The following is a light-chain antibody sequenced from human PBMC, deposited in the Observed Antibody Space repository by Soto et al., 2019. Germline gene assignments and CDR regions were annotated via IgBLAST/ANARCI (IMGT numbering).Light chain of an antibody. CDR2: GAS. J-gene: IGKJ5*01. CDR1: QSVSSN. CDR3: QQYNNWPTIT. V-gene: IGKV3-15*01. Sequence: EIVMTQSPATLSVSPGERATLSCRASQSVSSNLAWYQQKPGQAPRLIVYGASTRATGIPARFSGSASGTEFTLTISSLQSEDFAVYYCQQYNNWPTITFGQGTRLEIK.